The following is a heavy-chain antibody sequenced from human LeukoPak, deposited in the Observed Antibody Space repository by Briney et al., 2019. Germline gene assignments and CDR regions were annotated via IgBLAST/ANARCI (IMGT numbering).Heavy chain of an antibody. D-gene: IGHD6-13*01. Sequence: SETLSLTCAVSGGSISSRSWWGWVRQPPGKGLEWIGKISRTGSIDYDPSVRSRATISLDKSKSQFSLRLTSLTSADTAVYYCARGQGAADFWGQGILVIVSS. CDR1: GGSISSRSW. CDR3: ARGQGAADF. CDR2: ISRTGSI. J-gene: IGHJ4*02. V-gene: IGHV4-4*02.